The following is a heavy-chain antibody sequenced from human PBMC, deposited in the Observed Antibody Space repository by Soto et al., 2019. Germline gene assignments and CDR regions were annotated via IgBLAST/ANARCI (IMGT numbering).Heavy chain of an antibody. Sequence: QVQLVQSGAEVKKPGASVKVSCKASGYTFTSYAMHWVRQAPGQRLEWMGWINAGNGNTKYSQKFQGRVTITRDTSASTAYMERSSLRSEDTAVYYCARGGPSLSSWMFDPWGQGTLVTVSS. J-gene: IGHJ5*02. CDR1: GYTFTSYA. D-gene: IGHD6-13*01. CDR3: ARGGPSLSSWMFDP. V-gene: IGHV1-3*01. CDR2: INAGNGNT.